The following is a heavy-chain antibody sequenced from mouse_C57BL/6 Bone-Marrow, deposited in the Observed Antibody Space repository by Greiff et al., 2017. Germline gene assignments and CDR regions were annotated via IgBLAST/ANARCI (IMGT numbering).Heavy chain of an antibody. Sequence: EVQLVESGGGLVQPKGSLKLSCAASGFSFNTYAMNWVRQAPGKGLEWVARIRSKSNNSATYYADSVKDRFTISRDDSESMLYLQMNNLKTEDTAMYYCVRHGYYETDAFAYWGQGTLVTVSA. CDR3: VRHGYYETDAFAY. D-gene: IGHD2-3*01. J-gene: IGHJ3*01. V-gene: IGHV10-1*01. CDR1: GFSFNTYA. CDR2: IRSKSNNSAT.